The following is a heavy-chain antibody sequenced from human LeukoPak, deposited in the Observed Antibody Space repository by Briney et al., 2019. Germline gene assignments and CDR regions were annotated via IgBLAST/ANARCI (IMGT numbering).Heavy chain of an antibody. J-gene: IGHJ4*02. CDR3: ANQGDIVVVPAAASY. D-gene: IGHD2-2*01. CDR2: ISGSGGST. V-gene: IGHV3-23*01. CDR1: GFTFSSYS. Sequence: PGGSLRLSCAASGFTFSSYSMNWVRQAPGKGLEWVSAISGSGGSTYYADSVKGRFTISRDNSKNTLYLQMNSLRAEDTAVYYCANQGDIVVVPAAASYWGQGTLVTVSS.